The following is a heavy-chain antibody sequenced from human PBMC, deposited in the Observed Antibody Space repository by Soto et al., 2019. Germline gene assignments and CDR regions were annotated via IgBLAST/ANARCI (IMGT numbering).Heavy chain of an antibody. Sequence: QVQLHESGPGRVKHSDTLSLTCTVSGGSISSYYWCWMRHPQRKGLQWIGYISYSGSTNYNPSHKGRVTISVDPSKHQFSRKLGPVTAADTAVDYCARHSKRERWFGWLSVNWFDPLVQGTRVTVSS. D-gene: IGHD3-10*01. CDR1: GGSISSYY. CDR2: ISYSGST. V-gene: IGHV4-59*08. CDR3: ARHSKRERWFGWLSVNWFDP. J-gene: IGHJ5*02.